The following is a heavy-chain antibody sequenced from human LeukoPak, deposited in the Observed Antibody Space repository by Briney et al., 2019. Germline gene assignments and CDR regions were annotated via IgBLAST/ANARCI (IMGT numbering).Heavy chain of an antibody. CDR3: AKDHGSGSYYSYWSGYRGPFDP. D-gene: IGHD3-10*01. Sequence: GGSLRLSCAASGFTFSSYAMSWVRQAPGKGLEWVSAISGSGDSTYYADSVKGRFTISRDNSKNTLYLQMNSLRAEDTAVYYCAKDHGSGSYYSYWSGYRGPFDPWGQGTLVTVSS. CDR2: ISGSGDST. V-gene: IGHV3-23*01. CDR1: GFTFSSYA. J-gene: IGHJ5*02.